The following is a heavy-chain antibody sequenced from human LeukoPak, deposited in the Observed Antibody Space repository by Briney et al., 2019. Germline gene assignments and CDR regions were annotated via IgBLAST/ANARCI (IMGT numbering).Heavy chain of an antibody. CDR3: ARDSSGWSDY. CDR1: GGPISSYY. D-gene: IGHD6-19*01. V-gene: IGHV4-59*01. CDR2: IYYSGST. Sequence: PSETLSLTCTVSGGPISSYYWSWIRQPPGKGLEWIGYIYYSGSTNYNPSLKSRVTISVDTSKNQFSLKLSSVTAADTAVYYCARDSSGWSDYWGQGTLVTVSS. J-gene: IGHJ4*02.